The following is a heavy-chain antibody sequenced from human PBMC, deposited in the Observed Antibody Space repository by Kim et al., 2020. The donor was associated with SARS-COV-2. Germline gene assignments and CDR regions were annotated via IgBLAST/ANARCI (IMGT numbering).Heavy chain of an antibody. Sequence: SVKGRFTISRDNSKNTLYLQMNSLRAEDTAVYYCAKDPGDTTVTTSYFDYWGQGTLVTVSS. V-gene: IGHV3-33*06. D-gene: IGHD4-17*01. CDR3: AKDPGDTTVTTSYFDY. J-gene: IGHJ4*02.